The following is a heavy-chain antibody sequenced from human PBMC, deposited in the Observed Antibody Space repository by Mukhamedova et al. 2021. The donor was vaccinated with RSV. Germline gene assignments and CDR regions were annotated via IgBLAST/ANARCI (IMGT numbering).Heavy chain of an antibody. CDR2: GST. CDR3: ARARVGGAVAGTIDY. D-gene: IGHD6-19*01. V-gene: IGHV4-30-2*04. Sequence: GSTYYNPSLKSRVTISVDTSKNQFSLKLSSVTAADTALYYCARARVGGAVAGTIDYWGQGTLVTVSS. J-gene: IGHJ4*02.